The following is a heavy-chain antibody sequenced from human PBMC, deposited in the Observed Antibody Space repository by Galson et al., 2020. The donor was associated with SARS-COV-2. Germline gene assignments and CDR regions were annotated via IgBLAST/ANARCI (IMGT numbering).Heavy chain of an antibody. J-gene: IGHJ4*02. CDR1: GFTFSDYY. CDR2: IGSSGSPI. V-gene: IGHV3-11*04. Sequence: LSLTCAASGFTFSDYYMSWIRQAPGKGLEWVSYIGSSGSPIYYTDSVKGRFTISRDNAKNSLYLQMNSLRAEDTAVYYCATGRPAYEYWGQGTLVTVSS. D-gene: IGHD2-21*01. CDR3: ATGRPAYEY.